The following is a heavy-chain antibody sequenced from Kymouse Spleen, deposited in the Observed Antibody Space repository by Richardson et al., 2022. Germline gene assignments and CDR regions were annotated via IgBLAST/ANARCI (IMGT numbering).Heavy chain of an antibody. CDR1: GGSISSSSYY. J-gene: IGHJ3*02. CDR3: ASVSYSSSSGGAFDI. Sequence: QLQLQESGPGLVKPSETLSLTCTVSGGSISSSSYYWGWIRQPPGKGLEWIGSIYYSGSTYYNPSLKSRVTISVDTSKNQFSLKLSSVTAADTAVYYCASVSYSSSSGGAFDIWGQGTMVTVSS. D-gene: IGHD6-6*01. V-gene: IGHV4-39*01. CDR2: IYYSGST.